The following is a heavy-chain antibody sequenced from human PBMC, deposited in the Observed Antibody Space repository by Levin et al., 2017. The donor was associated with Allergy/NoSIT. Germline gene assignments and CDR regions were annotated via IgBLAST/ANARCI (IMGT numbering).Heavy chain of an antibody. CDR3: VRVGVGLLWDRHAFDT. V-gene: IGHV2-26*01. J-gene: IGHJ3*02. D-gene: IGHD1-26*01. CDR1: GFSLSNDRMR. CDR2: IFWNDEK. Sequence: ESGPTLVKPTETLTLTCTVSGFSLSNDRMRVSWIRQPPGKALEWLAHIFWNDEKSFTTSLQRRVTISKDVAKSQVVLTMTDMDPVDTATYYCVRVGVGLLWDRHAFDTWGQGTVVTVSS.